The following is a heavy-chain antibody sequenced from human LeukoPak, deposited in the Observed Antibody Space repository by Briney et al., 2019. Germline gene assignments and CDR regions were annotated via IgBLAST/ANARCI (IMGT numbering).Heavy chain of an antibody. CDR3: ARWGYYDFYGMDV. V-gene: IGHV3-66*01. D-gene: IGHD3-3*01. CDR1: GFTFSSYS. Sequence: GGSLRLSCAASGFTFSSYSMNWVRQAPGKGLGWVSVIYSGGSTYYADSVKGRFTISRDNSKNTLYLQMNSLRAEDTAVYYCARWGYYDFYGMDVWGQGTTVTVSS. J-gene: IGHJ6*02. CDR2: IYSGGST.